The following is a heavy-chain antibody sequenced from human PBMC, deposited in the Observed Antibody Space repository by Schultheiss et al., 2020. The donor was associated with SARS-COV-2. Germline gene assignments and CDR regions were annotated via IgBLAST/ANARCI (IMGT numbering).Heavy chain of an antibody. CDR2: ITPNSGDT. D-gene: IGHD3-3*01. Sequence: ASVKVSCKASGYTFTGYYMHWVRQAPGQGLEWMGWITPNSGDTNYAQKLQGRVTMTTDTSTSTAYMELRSLRSDDTAVYYCARFVYYDFWSGSEHYYYGMDVWGQGTTVTVSS. V-gene: IGHV1-2*02. CDR3: ARFVYYDFWSGSEHYYYGMDV. CDR1: GYTFTGYY. J-gene: IGHJ6*02.